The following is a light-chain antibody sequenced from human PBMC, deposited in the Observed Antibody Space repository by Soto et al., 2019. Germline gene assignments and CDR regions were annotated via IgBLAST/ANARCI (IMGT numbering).Light chain of an antibody. V-gene: IGKV1-39*01. CDR3: MQALQTLT. J-gene: IGKJ5*01. Sequence: DIQMTQSPSSRSVSVGDRVTITRRASQSIGGFLNLYQQKLGKAPKMLIYAASSLQSGVPSRFSGSGSGTDFTLKISRVEAEDIGVYYCMQALQTLTFGQGTRLEI. CDR1: QSIGGF. CDR2: AAS.